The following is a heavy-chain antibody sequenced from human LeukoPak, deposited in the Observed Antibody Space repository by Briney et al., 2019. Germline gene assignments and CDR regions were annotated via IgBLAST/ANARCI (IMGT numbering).Heavy chain of an antibody. CDR3: ASELISARSFDV. Sequence: GESLNISCKGSGYAFANYWIGWVRQMPGKGLEWMGIIYPGDSDTRYSPSFRGQVTISADRSIGAAYLQWSSLKASDTAMYYCASELISARSFDVWGQGTMVTVSS. V-gene: IGHV5-51*01. CDR1: GYAFANYW. CDR2: IYPGDSDT. D-gene: IGHD1-1*01. J-gene: IGHJ3*01.